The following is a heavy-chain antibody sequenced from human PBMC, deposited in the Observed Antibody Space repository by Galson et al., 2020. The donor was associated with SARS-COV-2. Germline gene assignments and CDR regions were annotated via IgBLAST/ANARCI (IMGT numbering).Heavy chain of an antibody. Sequence: GESLKISCAASGFTFNSYAMHWVSQAPGKGLEWVAVISYDGSNKYYADSVKGRFTISRDNSKNTLYLQMNSLRAEDTAVYYCARGGAGCSSTSCYTHYYYYGMDVWGQGTTVTVSS. CDR3: ARGGAGCSSTSCYTHYYYYGMDV. CDR2: ISYDGSNK. CDR1: GFTFNSYA. D-gene: IGHD2-2*02. J-gene: IGHJ6*02. V-gene: IGHV3-30-3*01.